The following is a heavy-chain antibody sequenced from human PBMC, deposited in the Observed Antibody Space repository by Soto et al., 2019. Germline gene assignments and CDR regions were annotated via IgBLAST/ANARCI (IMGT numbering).Heavy chain of an antibody. CDR3: ARAVGATWFDP. D-gene: IGHD1-26*01. CDR2: IYSGGST. Sequence: PGGSLRLSCAASGFTVSSNYMSWVRQAPGKGLEWVSVIYSGGSTYYADSVKGRFTISRDNSKNTLYLQMNSLRAEDTAVYYCARAVGATWFDPWGQGTLVTVSS. CDR1: GFTVSSNY. J-gene: IGHJ5*02. V-gene: IGHV3-53*01.